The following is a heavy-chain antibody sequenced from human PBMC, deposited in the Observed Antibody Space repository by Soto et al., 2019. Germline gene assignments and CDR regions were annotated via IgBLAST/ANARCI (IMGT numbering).Heavy chain of an antibody. D-gene: IGHD5-12*01. V-gene: IGHV3-30*18. J-gene: IGHJ3*01. CDR1: GFSFRRYG. CDR2: ISYDGTEK. CDR3: AKDRSYDYDAFDF. Sequence: QVQLVESGGGVVQPGRSLRLSCAASGFSFRRYGMHWVRQAPGKGLEWGAHISYDGTEKYNADSVKGRFTISRDNSKNTLYLEMSSLRPEDTAVYFCAKDRSYDYDAFDFWGQGTLVTISS.